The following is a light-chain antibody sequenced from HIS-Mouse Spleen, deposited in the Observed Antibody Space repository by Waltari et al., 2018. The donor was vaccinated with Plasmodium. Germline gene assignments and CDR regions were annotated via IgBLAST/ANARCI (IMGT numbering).Light chain of an antibody. CDR1: QGISSY. J-gene: IGKJ5*01. V-gene: IGKV1-8*01. Sequence: AIRMTQSPSPLSASTGDRVTITCRASQGISSYLAWYQHKPGKAPKLLIYAASTLQSGVPSRFSGSGSGTDFTLTISCLQSEDFAAYYCQQYYSYPFTFGQGTRLEIK. CDR2: AAS. CDR3: QQYYSYPFT.